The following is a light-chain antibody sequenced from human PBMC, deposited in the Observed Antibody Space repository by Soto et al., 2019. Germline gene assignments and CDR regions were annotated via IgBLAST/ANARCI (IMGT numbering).Light chain of an antibody. J-gene: IGLJ2*01. CDR1: SSNIGSNS. V-gene: IGLV1-47*01. Sequence: HSVLTQPPSASGTPGQRVNISCSGGSSNIGSNSVYWYQQLPGTAPKILIYKNSQRPSGVPDRFSGSKSGISGSLSISGLRSEDEADFYCAAWDDSLNGPVFGGGTKVTVL. CDR3: AAWDDSLNGPV. CDR2: KNS.